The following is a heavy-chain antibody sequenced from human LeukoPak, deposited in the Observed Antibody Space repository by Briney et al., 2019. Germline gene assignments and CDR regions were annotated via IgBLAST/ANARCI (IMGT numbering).Heavy chain of an antibody. CDR1: GFTFSSYA. CDR3: AKDDGLAAAGTSFDY. J-gene: IGHJ4*02. D-gene: IGHD6-13*01. V-gene: IGHV3-30-3*01. Sequence: GGSLRLSCAASGFTFSSYAMHWVRQAPGKGLEWVAVISYDGSNKYYADSVKGRLTISRDNSKNTLYLQMNSLRAEDTAVYYCAKDDGLAAAGTSFDYWGQGTLVTVSS. CDR2: ISYDGSNK.